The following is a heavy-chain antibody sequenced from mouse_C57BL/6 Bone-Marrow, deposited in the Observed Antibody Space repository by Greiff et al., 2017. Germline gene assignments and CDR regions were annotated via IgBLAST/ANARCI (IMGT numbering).Heavy chain of an antibody. J-gene: IGHJ1*03. CDR1: GYTFTSYW. V-gene: IGHV1-72*01. CDR3: ARRELDYFDV. Sequence: VQLQQSGAELVKPGASVKLSCKASGYTFTSYWMHWVKQRPGRGLEWIGRIDPNSGGTKYNEKFKSKATLTVDKPSSTAYVQLSSLTSEDSAVYYCARRELDYFDVWGTGTTVTVSS. CDR2: IDPNSGGT.